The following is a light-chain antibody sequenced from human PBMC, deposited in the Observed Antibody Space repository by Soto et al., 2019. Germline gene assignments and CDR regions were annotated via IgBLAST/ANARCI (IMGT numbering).Light chain of an antibody. CDR3: QQAKNFPWT. V-gene: IGKV1-12*01. CDR2: AAS. CDR1: QGVSSS. Sequence: DIQMTQAPFSVSASVGDRVTITCRASQGVSSSLAWYQQKPGKAPKLLIYAASTLQSGVPSRFSGTGSGTDFTLTISSLQPEDFATYYCQQAKNFPWTFGQGTKVEVK. J-gene: IGKJ1*01.